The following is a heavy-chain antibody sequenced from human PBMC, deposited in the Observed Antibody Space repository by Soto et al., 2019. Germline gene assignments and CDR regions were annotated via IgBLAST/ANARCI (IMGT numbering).Heavy chain of an antibody. J-gene: IGHJ3*02. CDR3: ARAGYCTNGVCYNDAFDI. V-gene: IGHV1-18*01. CDR1: GYTFTSYG. D-gene: IGHD2-8*01. CDR2: ISAYNGNT. Sequence: ASVKVSCKASGYTFTSYGISWVRQAPGQGLEWMGWISAYNGNTNYAQKLQGRVTMTTDTSTSTAYMELRSLRSDDTAVYYCARAGYCTNGVCYNDAFDIWGKGTMVTVSS.